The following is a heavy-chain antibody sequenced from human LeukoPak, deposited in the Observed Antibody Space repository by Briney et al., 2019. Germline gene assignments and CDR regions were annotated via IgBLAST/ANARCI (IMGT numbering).Heavy chain of an antibody. CDR3: ARGRTVTTFRDAFDI. J-gene: IGHJ3*02. D-gene: IGHD4-17*01. Sequence: ASVKVSCTAFGYTFTGYYMHWVRQAPGQGREWMGWIDPNSGGTKYAQKFQGRVTMTRDTSIGTAYMELSRLRSDDTAVYYCARGRTVTTFRDAFDIWGQGTMVTVSS. CDR2: IDPNSGGT. CDR1: GYTFTGYY. V-gene: IGHV1-2*02.